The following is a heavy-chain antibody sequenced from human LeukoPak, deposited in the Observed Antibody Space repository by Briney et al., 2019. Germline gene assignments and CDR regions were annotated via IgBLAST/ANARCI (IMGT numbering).Heavy chain of an antibody. V-gene: IGHV3-48*02. CDR3: ARQIYGDYIEGRYNWFDP. Sequence: GGSLRLSCAASGFTFSSYAMSWVRQAPGKGLEWVSYISSSSSTIYYADSVKGRFTISRDNAKNSLYLQMNSLRDEDTAVYYCARQIYGDYIEGRYNWFDPWGQGTLVTVSS. CDR2: ISSSSSTI. J-gene: IGHJ5*02. CDR1: GFTFSSYA. D-gene: IGHD4-17*01.